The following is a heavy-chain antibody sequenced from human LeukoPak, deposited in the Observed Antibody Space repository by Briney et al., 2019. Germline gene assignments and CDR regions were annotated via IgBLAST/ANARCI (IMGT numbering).Heavy chain of an antibody. D-gene: IGHD3-3*01. V-gene: IGHV1-18*01. CDR2: ISAYNGNT. CDR1: GYTFISYG. CDR3: ARDNFWSGYPFYYYYYYMDV. J-gene: IGHJ6*03. Sequence: ASVKVPCKASGYTFISYGISWVRQAPGQGLEWMEWISAYNGNTNYAQKLQGRVTMTTDTVTGTVYMEPKSLKSDDTAVYYCARDNFWSGYPFYYYYYYMDVWGKGTTVTVSS.